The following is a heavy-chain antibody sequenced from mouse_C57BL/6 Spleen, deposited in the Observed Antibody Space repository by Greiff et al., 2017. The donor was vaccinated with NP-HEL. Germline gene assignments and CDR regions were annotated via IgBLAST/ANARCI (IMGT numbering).Heavy chain of an antibody. J-gene: IGHJ2*01. Sequence: QVQLKQPGAELVRPGSSVKLSCKASGYTFTSYWMDWVKQRPGQGLEWIGNIYPSDSETHYNQKFKDKATLTVDKSSSTAYMQLSSLTSEDSAVYYCARKITTVFDYWGQGTTLTVSS. CDR3: ARKITTVFDY. CDR2: IYPSDSET. CDR1: GYTFTSYW. V-gene: IGHV1-61*01. D-gene: IGHD1-1*01.